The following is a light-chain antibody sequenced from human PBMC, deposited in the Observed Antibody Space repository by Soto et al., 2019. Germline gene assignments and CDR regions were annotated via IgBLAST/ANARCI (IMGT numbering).Light chain of an antibody. Sequence: DIVMTQSPLSLPVTPGEPASISCRSSQSLLHSNGYNYLDWYLQKPGQSPQLLIYLGSNRASGVPDRFSGSGSGTDFTLKISRVEAEDVGVYYCMQALQTPVLTFVGGTKVEIK. CDR3: MQALQTPVLT. J-gene: IGKJ4*01. CDR1: QSLLHSNGYNY. V-gene: IGKV2-28*01. CDR2: LGS.